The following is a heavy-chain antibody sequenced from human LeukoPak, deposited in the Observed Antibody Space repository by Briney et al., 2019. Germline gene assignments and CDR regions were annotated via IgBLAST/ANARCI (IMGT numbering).Heavy chain of an antibody. CDR3: AIARYSRRHFQH. CDR2: INHSGST. Sequence: PSETLSLTCAVYGGSFSGYYWRWIRQPPGKGLEWIGEINHSGSTNYNPSLKSRVTISVDTSKNQFSLKLSSVTAADTAVYYCAIARYSRRHFQHWGQGTLVTVSS. V-gene: IGHV4-34*01. CDR1: GGSFSGYY. D-gene: IGHD6-13*01. J-gene: IGHJ1*01.